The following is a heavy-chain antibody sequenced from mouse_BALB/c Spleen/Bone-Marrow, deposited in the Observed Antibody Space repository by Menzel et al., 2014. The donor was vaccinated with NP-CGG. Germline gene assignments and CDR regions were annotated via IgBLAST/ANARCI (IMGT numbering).Heavy chain of an antibody. Sequence: EVKLMESGGGLVKPGGSLKLSCAASGFTFSDYYMYWVRQTPEKRLEWVATISDGGSYTYYPDSVKGRFTISRDNAKNNLYLQMSSLKSEDTAVYHCARGNYGNYGAMDYWGQGTSVTVSS. J-gene: IGHJ4*01. CDR2: ISDGGSYT. D-gene: IGHD2-1*01. CDR3: ARGNYGNYGAMDY. V-gene: IGHV5-4*02. CDR1: GFTFSDYY.